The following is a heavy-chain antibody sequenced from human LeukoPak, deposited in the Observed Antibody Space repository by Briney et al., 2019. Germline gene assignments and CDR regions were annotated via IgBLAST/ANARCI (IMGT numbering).Heavy chain of an antibody. CDR2: ISAYNGNT. J-gene: IGHJ4*02. CDR1: GYTFTSYG. Sequence: GASVKASCKASGYTFTSYGISWVRQAPGQGLEWMGWISAYNGNTNYAQKLQGRVTMTTDTSTSTAYMELRSLRSDDTAVYYCARAREDYDYVWGSYPKYYFDYWGQGTLVTVSS. V-gene: IGHV1-18*01. CDR3: ARAREDYDYVWGSYPKYYFDY. D-gene: IGHD3-16*02.